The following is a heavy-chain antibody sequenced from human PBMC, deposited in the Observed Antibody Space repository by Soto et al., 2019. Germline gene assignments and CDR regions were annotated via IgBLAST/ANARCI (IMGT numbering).Heavy chain of an antibody. D-gene: IGHD2-21*01. V-gene: IGHV3-53*04. Sequence: EVQLVESGGGLVQPGGSLRLSCAASGFTVSSNYMSWVRQAPGKGLERVSVIYSGGSTYYADSVKGRFTISRNNSKNTLYLQMNSLRGEDTAVYYCGRGSIDYYYYYMDVWGKGTTVTVSS. CDR3: GRGSIDYYYYYMDV. J-gene: IGHJ6*03. CDR2: IYSGGST. CDR1: GFTVSSNY.